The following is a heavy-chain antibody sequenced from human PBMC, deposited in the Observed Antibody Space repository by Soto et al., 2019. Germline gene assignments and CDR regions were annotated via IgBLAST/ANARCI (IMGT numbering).Heavy chain of an antibody. Sequence: QLQLQESGPGLVKPSETLSLTCTVSGGSISSSSYYWGWIRQPPGKGLEWLGRIYYSGRTYYNPSLKSRVTISVDTSKTPFSLKLSSVTAADTAVYYCARHDWAKPFDYWGQGTLVTVSS. D-gene: IGHD3-9*01. J-gene: IGHJ4*02. V-gene: IGHV4-39*01. CDR2: IYYSGRT. CDR3: ARHDWAKPFDY. CDR1: GGSISSSSYY.